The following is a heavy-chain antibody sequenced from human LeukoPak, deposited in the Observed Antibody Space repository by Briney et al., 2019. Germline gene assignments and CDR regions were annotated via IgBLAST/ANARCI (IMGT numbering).Heavy chain of an antibody. D-gene: IGHD3-10*02. CDR1: GFTFSSYE. J-gene: IGHJ6*04. CDR3: AELGITMIGGV. Sequence: GGSLRLSCAASGFTFSSYEMNWVRQAPGKGLEWVSYISSSGSTIYYADSVKGRFTISKDNAKNSLYLQTNSLRAEDTAVYYCAELGITMIGGVWGKGTTVTISS. V-gene: IGHV3-48*03. CDR2: ISSSGSTI.